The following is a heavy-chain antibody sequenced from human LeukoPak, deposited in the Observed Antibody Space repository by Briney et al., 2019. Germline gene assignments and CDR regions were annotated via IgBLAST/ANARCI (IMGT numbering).Heavy chain of an antibody. J-gene: IGHJ4*02. Sequence: SETLSLTCTVSGDSITSYSWSWIRQPPGTGLEWIGYIYNSGSTNYSPSLKSRVTMSLDSSKNQLSLRLSPVTAADTAVYYCARSIVGPKGDYLDYWGEGTLVTVSS. V-gene: IGHV4-59*08. CDR3: ARSIVGPKGDYLDY. CDR2: IYNSGST. D-gene: IGHD1-26*01. CDR1: GDSITSYS.